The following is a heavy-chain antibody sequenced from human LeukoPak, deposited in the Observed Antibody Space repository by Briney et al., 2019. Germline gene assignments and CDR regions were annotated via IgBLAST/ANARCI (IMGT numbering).Heavy chain of an antibody. CDR1: GFTFSSYA. Sequence: GGSLRLSCAASGFTFSSYAMSWVRQAPGKGLEWVANIKQDGSDKYYVDSVKGRFTISRDNAKNSLFLQMNSLRAEDTAVYYCARARCSSNSCFPDYWGQGTLVTVSS. V-gene: IGHV3-7*01. CDR2: IKQDGSDK. CDR3: ARARCSSNSCFPDY. D-gene: IGHD2-2*01. J-gene: IGHJ4*02.